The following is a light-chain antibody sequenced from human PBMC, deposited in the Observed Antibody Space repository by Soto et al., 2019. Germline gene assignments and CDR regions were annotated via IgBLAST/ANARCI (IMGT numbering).Light chain of an antibody. V-gene: IGKV3-15*01. Sequence: EIVMTQFPAILSVSPGERATVSCRASQSVSSNLAWYQQKPGQAPRLLIYGASTRATGIPARFSGSGSGTEFTLSISSLQSEDFAVYYCQQYNNWPPKYTFGQGTKLEIK. CDR2: GAS. CDR3: QQYNNWPPKYT. J-gene: IGKJ2*01. CDR1: QSVSSN.